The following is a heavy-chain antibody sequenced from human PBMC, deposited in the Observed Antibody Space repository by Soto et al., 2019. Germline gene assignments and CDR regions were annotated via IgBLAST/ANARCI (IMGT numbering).Heavy chain of an antibody. CDR2: ISHDGRNE. CDR1: GFSFSTFA. J-gene: IGHJ5*02. Sequence: QTYLVESGGGVVQPGRSLRLSCAASGFSFSTFALHWVRQAPGEGLEWVALISHDGRNEKYAESVKGRFTISRDNSKNTVYMQMDSLRLEDTGVYYCARDGLPGDFRSGGYWFDPWGQGTQVTVSS. D-gene: IGHD3-3*01. V-gene: IGHV3-30-3*01. CDR3: ARDGLPGDFRSGGYWFDP.